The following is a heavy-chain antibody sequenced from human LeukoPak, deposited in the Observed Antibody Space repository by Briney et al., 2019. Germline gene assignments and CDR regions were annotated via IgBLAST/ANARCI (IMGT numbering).Heavy chain of an antibody. J-gene: IGHJ6*04. CDR2: ISSSGSTI. Sequence: GGSLRLSCAASGFTFSSYEVNWVRQAPGKGLEWVSYISSSGSTIYYADSVKGRFTISRDNAKNSLYPQMNSLGAEDTAVYYCAELGITMIGGVWGKGTTVTISS. CDR1: GFTFSSYE. V-gene: IGHV3-48*03. D-gene: IGHD3-10*02. CDR3: AELGITMIGGV.